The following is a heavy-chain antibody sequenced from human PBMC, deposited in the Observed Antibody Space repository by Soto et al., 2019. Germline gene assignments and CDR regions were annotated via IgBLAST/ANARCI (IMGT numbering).Heavy chain of an antibody. J-gene: IGHJ4*02. CDR1: GFTFSNYG. CDR3: ARDPYYGAIDY. CDR2: LSQDGSTK. Sequence: PGGSLRLSCAASGFTFSNYGMHWVRQAPGRGLEWVAQLSQDGSTKAYVDSVKGRVTISRDNAKNSLYLQMNSLRVEDTAVYYCARDPYYGAIDYWGQGTLVTV. D-gene: IGHD3-10*01. V-gene: IGHV3-7*01.